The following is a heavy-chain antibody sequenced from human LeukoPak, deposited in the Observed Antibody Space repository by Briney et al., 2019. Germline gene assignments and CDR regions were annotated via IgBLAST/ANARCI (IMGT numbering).Heavy chain of an antibody. CDR3: ARPDSSGSGAFDI. Sequence: SETLSLTCTVSGDSISSSSSYWGWIRQPPGEGLEWIGSIYYSGSTNYNPSLKSRVTMSVDTSKNQFSLKLSSVTAADTAVYYCARPDSSGSGAFDIWGQGTMVTVSS. J-gene: IGHJ3*02. D-gene: IGHD3-22*01. V-gene: IGHV4-39*07. CDR1: GDSISSSSSY. CDR2: IYYSGST.